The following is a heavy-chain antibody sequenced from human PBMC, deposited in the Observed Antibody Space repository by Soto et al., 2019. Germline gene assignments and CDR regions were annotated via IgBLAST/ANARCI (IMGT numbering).Heavy chain of an antibody. CDR2: IYSGGST. D-gene: IGHD2-15*01. V-gene: IGHV3-53*01. Sequence: GGSLRLSCAASGFTVSSNYMSWVRQAPGKGLEWVSVIYSGGSTYYADSVKGRFTISRDNSKDTLYLQMNSLRAEDTAVYYCAREAVVVVAATGDPYAFDIWGQGTTVTVSS. CDR1: GFTVSSNY. J-gene: IGHJ3*02. CDR3: AREAVVVVAATGDPYAFDI.